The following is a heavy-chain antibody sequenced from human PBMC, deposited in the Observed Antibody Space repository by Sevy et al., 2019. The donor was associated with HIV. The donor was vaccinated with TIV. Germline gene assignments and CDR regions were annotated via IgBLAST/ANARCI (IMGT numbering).Heavy chain of an antibody. D-gene: IGHD3-22*01. J-gene: IGHJ4*02. CDR3: ASTRDYYESSGYYFDY. V-gene: IGHV1-24*01. CDR2: FDPEDGKT. Sequence: ASVKVSCKVSGYILTALSMHWVRQTPGKGLEWMVTFDPEDGKTIYAQKFQGRVTMTEDTSTHTAYMELSSLRSEDTAVYYCASTRDYYESSGYYFDYWGQGTLVTVSS. CDR1: GYILTALS.